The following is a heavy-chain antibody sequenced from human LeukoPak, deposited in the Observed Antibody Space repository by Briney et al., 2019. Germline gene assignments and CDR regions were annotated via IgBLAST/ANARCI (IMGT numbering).Heavy chain of an antibody. CDR1: GYSISSGYY. V-gene: IGHV4-38-2*02. J-gene: IGHJ5*02. D-gene: IGHD6-13*01. CDR2: IHYTGST. CDR3: ARGSSSSWPYNWFDP. Sequence: SETLSLTCTVSGYSISSGYYWAWIRQPPGKGLECIGNIHYTGSTYYTPSLKSRVTISLDTSKNQFSLKLSSVTAADTAVYYCARGSSSSWPYNWFDPWGQGTLVTVSS.